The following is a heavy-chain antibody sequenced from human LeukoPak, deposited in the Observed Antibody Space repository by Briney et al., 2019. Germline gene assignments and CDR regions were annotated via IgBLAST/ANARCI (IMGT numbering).Heavy chain of an antibody. J-gene: IGHJ5*02. Sequence: SVKVSCXASGGTFSSYAISWVRLAPGQGLEWMGGIIPIFGTANYAQKFQGRVTITADESTSTAYMELSSLRSEDTAVYYCARNLIAVVPARSGWFDPWGQGTLVTVSS. D-gene: IGHD2-2*01. CDR3: ARNLIAVVPARSGWFDP. CDR2: IIPIFGTA. V-gene: IGHV1-69*01. CDR1: GGTFSSYA.